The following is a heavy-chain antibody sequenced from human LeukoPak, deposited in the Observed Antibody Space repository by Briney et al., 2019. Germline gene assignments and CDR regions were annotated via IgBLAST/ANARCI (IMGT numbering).Heavy chain of an antibody. CDR3: ARDAALYYFDY. CDR1: GDSISSNY. Sequence: SETLYLTCTVSGDSISSNYRSWIRQPPGKGLEWIGYIYYTGTTNYNPSLKSRATISVATSKNQFSLKLSSVTSADTAVYYCARDAALYYFDYWGQGTLVTVSS. J-gene: IGHJ4*02. V-gene: IGHV4-59*01. CDR2: IYYTGTT.